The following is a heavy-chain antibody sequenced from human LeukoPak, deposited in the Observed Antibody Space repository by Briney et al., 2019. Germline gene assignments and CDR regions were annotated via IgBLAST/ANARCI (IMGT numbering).Heavy chain of an antibody. D-gene: IGHD2-21*01. CDR1: GFTFSDYW. J-gene: IGHJ6*03. V-gene: IGHV3-7*01. CDR3: ARLYCGVGICYSYYMDV. CDR2: IKQDGSDR. Sequence: GGSLRLSCAASGFTFSDYWMIWVRQTLGKGLQWVAGIKQDGSDRFYVDSVKGRFTISRDNAKNSLYLQMNSLRAEDTAVYYCARLYCGVGICYSYYMDVWGKGTTVTVSS.